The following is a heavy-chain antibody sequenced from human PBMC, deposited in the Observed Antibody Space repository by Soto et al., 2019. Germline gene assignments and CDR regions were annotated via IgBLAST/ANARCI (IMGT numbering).Heavy chain of an antibody. D-gene: IGHD6-13*01. CDR2: IYYSGST. CDR1: GGSISSGGYY. Sequence: NPSETLSLTCTVSGGSISSGGYYWSWIRQHPGKGLEWIGYIYYSGSTYYNPSLKSRVTISVDTSKNQFSLKLSSVTAADTAVYYCASSPLAAAGTGLINWFDPWGQGTLVTVSS. V-gene: IGHV4-31*03. CDR3: ASSPLAAAGTGLINWFDP. J-gene: IGHJ5*02.